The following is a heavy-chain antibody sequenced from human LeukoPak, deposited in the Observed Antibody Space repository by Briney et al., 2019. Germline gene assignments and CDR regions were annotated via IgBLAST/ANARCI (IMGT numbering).Heavy chain of an antibody. CDR2: ISGDGGST. CDR3: ALTAIPDYYYMDV. D-gene: IGHD2-21*02. V-gene: IGHV3-43*02. Sequence: GGPLRLSCAASGFTFDDYAMHWVRQAPGKGLEWVSLISGDGGSTYYADSVKGRFTISRDNSKNSLYLQMNSLRTEDTALYYCALTAIPDYYYMDVWGKGTTVTVSS. J-gene: IGHJ6*03. CDR1: GFTFDDYA.